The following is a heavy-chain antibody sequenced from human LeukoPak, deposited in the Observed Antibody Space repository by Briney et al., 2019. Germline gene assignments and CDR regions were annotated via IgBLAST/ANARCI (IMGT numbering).Heavy chain of an antibody. D-gene: IGHD3-10*01. J-gene: IGHJ4*02. Sequence: ASAKVSCKASGYTFRDYGINWVRQAPGQGLEWMGWISGDSYDTKYEQKLQGRVTMTTDTSTSTAYMELRSLRSDDTAVYYCARNRTGTFDFWGQGTLVTVSS. V-gene: IGHV1-18*01. CDR1: GYTFRDYG. CDR2: ISGDSYDT. CDR3: ARNRTGTFDF.